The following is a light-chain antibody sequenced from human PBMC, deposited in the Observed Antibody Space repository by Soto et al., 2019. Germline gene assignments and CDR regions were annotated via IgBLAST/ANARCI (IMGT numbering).Light chain of an antibody. CDR2: GAS. V-gene: IGKV3-15*01. J-gene: IGKJ4*01. CDR1: QSVSSN. CDR3: QQYHKWPPLT. Sequence: EIVMTQSPATLSVSPGERATLSCRASQSVSSNLAWYQQKPGQTPRLLISGASTRATGIPARFSGSGSGTEFTLNISSLQSEDVAVYYCQQYHKWPPLTFGGGTKVEIK.